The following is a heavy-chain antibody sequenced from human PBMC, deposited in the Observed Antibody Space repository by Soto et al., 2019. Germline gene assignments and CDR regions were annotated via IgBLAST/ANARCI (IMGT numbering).Heavy chain of an antibody. CDR2: IYNSGST. D-gene: IGHD3-10*01. Sequence: PSETLSLTCTVSGASISSYYWSWIRQPPGKGLEWIGYIYNSGSTNYNPSLKSRVTISGDTSKNQFSLKLSSVTAADTAVYYCARRYGSGSFDYWGQGTLVTVS. CDR1: GASISSYY. CDR3: ARRYGSGSFDY. J-gene: IGHJ4*02. V-gene: IGHV4-59*08.